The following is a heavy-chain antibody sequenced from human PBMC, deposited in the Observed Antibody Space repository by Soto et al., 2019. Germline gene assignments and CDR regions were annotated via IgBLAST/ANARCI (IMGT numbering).Heavy chain of an antibody. V-gene: IGHV3-30*04. CDR2: ISYDGSNK. CDR1: GFTFSSYA. Sequence: QVQLVESGGGVVQPGRSLRLSCAASGFTFSSYAMHWVRQAPGKGLEWVAVISYDGSNKYYADSVKGRFTISRDNSKNTLYLQMNSLRAEDTAVYYCAKDISVRGVYLVDYWGQGTLVTVSS. CDR3: AKDISVRGVYLVDY. J-gene: IGHJ4*02. D-gene: IGHD3-10*01.